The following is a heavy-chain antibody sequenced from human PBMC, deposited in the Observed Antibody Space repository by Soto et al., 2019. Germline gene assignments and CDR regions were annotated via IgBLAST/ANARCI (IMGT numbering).Heavy chain of an antibody. CDR1: GFTFSSYA. CDR2: ISGSGGST. CDR3: AKKSGGTYGEFLDY. V-gene: IGHV3-23*01. J-gene: IGHJ4*02. Sequence: GGSLRLSCAASGFTFSSYAMSWVRQAPGKGLEWVSAISGSGGSTYYADSVKGRFTISRDNSKNTLYLQMNSLRAEDTAVYYCAKKSGGTYGEFLDYWGQGTLVTVSS. D-gene: IGHD4-17*01.